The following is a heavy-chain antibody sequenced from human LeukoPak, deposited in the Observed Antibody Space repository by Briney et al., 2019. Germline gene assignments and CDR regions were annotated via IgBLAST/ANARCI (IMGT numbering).Heavy chain of an antibody. CDR2: INPNSGGT. D-gene: IGHD3-22*01. V-gene: IGHV1-2*02. CDR3: ARASYYYDSSGYWAYFDY. CDR1: GYTVTCYY. J-gene: IGHJ4*02. Sequence: GASVKVSCKASGYTVTCYYMHWVRQAPGQGLEWRGWINPNSGGTNYAQKFQGRVTMTRDTSISTAYMELSRLRSDDTAVYYCARASYYYDSSGYWAYFDYWGQGTLVTVSS.